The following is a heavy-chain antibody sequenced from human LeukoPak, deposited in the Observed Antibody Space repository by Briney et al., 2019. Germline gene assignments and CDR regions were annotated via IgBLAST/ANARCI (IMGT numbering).Heavy chain of an antibody. Sequence: PLETLSLTCTVSGGSISSGDYYWSWIRQPPGKGLEWIGYIYYSGSTYYNPSLKSRVTISVDTSKNQFSLKLSSVTAADTAVYYCARADSSTVGYYFDYWGQGTLVTVSS. CDR3: ARADSSTVGYYFDY. CDR2: IYYSGST. J-gene: IGHJ4*02. V-gene: IGHV4-30-4*01. CDR1: GGSISSGDYY. D-gene: IGHD2-2*01.